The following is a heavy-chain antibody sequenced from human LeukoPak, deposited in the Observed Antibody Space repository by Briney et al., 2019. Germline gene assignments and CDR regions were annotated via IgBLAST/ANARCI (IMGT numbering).Heavy chain of an antibody. J-gene: IGHJ4*02. CDR1: GFTFSSYG. Sequence: GGSLRLSCAASGFTFSSYGMHWVRQAPGKGLEWVAVISYDGSNKYYADSVKGRFTISRDNSKNTLYLQMNSLRAEDTAVYYCARTYRSGWYYFDYWGQGTLVTVSS. V-gene: IGHV3-30*03. CDR3: ARTYRSGWYYFDY. D-gene: IGHD6-19*01. CDR2: ISYDGSNK.